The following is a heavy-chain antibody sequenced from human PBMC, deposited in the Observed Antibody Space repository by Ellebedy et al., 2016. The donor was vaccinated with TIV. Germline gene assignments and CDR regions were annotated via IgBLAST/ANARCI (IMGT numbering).Heavy chain of an antibody. D-gene: IGHD3-10*01. J-gene: IGHJ4*02. CDR1: GFTFYSHD. V-gene: IGHV3-30-3*01. CDR3: ARDAAPGAPDYFDS. CDR2: VSGHGRIQ. Sequence: PGGSLRLSCATSGFTFYSHDVNWVRQAPGKGLEWVAVVSGHGRIQLYADSVKGRFTISRDTSKDTVYLQMNSLRVEDTALYYCARDAAPGAPDYFDSWGQGTQVTVSS.